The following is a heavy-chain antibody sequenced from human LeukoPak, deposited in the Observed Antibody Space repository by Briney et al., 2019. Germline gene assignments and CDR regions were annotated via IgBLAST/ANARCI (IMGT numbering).Heavy chain of an antibody. Sequence: GESLKISCQGSGYSFTTYWISWVRQMPGKGLEWMGRIDPSDSYTNYSPSFQGHVTISADKSISTAYLQWSSLKASDTAIYYCARHGATGSFDPWGQGTLVTVSS. CDR1: GYSFTTYW. D-gene: IGHD1-1*01. V-gene: IGHV5-10-1*01. CDR2: IDPSDSYT. CDR3: ARHGATGSFDP. J-gene: IGHJ5*02.